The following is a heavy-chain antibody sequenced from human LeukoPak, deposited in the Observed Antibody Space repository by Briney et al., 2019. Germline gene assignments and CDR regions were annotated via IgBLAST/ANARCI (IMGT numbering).Heavy chain of an antibody. CDR2: ISYDGSNK. V-gene: IGHV3-30-3*01. CDR1: GFTFSSDA. D-gene: IGHD6-19*01. Sequence: QPGRSLRLSCAASGFTFSSDAMHWVRQAPGKGLEWVAVISYDGSNKYYADSVKGRFTISRDNSKNTLYLQMNSLRDEDTAVYYCARAKGIAVAGPFFDYWGQGTLVTVSS. J-gene: IGHJ4*02. CDR3: ARAKGIAVAGPFFDY.